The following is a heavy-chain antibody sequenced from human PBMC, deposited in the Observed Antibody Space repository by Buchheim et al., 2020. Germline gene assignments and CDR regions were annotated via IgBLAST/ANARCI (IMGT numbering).Heavy chain of an antibody. CDR1: GFTFSTYS. J-gene: IGHJ4*02. CDR3: AARRCTNGVCHFDY. CDR2: ISSSSTAM. D-gene: IGHD2-8*01. V-gene: IGHV3-21*01. Sequence: DVLLVESGGTLVEPGGSLRLSRTASGFTFSTYSMNWVRQAPGKGLEWVSSISSSSTAMYYADSVKGRFTISRDNAQNSLFLQMDSLKAEDTAVYYCAARRCTNGVCHFDYWGQGTL.